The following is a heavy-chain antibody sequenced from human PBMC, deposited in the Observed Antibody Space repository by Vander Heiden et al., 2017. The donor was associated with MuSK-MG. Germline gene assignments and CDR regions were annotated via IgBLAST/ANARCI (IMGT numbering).Heavy chain of an antibody. V-gene: IGHV3-43*01. D-gene: IGHD6-19*01. Sequence: EVQLVESGGVVVQPGGSLRLSCAASAFTFNDYTMHWVRQAPGKGLEWVSLISWDGGRTHYADSVKGRFTISRDNSKNSLYLQMNSLRAEDTAFYYCAKDGDWYSTGWYYFDYWGQGALVTVSS. CDR3: AKDGDWYSTGWYYFDY. CDR2: ISWDGGRT. J-gene: IGHJ4*02. CDR1: AFTFNDYT.